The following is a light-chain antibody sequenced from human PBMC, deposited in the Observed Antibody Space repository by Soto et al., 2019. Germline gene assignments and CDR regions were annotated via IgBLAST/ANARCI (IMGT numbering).Light chain of an antibody. CDR1: RSDIGSYNS. CDR2: GVT. V-gene: IGLV2-14*02. Sequence: QSALTQPASVSGSPGQSITISCTGTRSDIGSYNSIAWYQQHPGKAPRVMIFGVTKRPSGISNRFSGSKSGTSASLAITGLQAEDEADYYCQSYDSSLSAWVFGGGTKLTVL. CDR3: QSYDSSLSAWV. J-gene: IGLJ3*02.